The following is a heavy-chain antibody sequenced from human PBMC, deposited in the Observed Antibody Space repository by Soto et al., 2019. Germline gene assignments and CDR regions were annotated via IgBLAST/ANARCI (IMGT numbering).Heavy chain of an antibody. D-gene: IGHD2-2*01. V-gene: IGHV1-2*02. J-gene: IGHJ4*02. CDR2: INPDRGDT. Sequence: GASVKVSCTASGDDFSDFYIHWVRHAPGQGLEWMGRINPDRGDTHYEQKFQGRVTMSSDNSIPSAYLDLNSLRSDDTAVYLCPREPLSTGLPERDYWGQGTLVTVS. CDR1: GDDFSDFY. CDR3: PREPLSTGLPERDY.